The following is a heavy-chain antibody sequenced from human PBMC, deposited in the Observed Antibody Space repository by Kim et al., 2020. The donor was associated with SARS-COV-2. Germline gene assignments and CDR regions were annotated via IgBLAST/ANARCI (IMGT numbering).Heavy chain of an antibody. V-gene: IGHV1-8*01. CDR1: GYTFTSYD. CDR3: ARSRDGVEMATIWEY. J-gene: IGHJ4*02. Sequence: ASVKVSCKASGYTFTSYDINWVRQATGQGLEWMGWMNPNSGNTGYAQKFQGRVTMTRNTSISTAYMELSSLRSEDTAVYYCARSRDGVEMATIWEYWGQGTLVTVSS. CDR2: MNPNSGNT. D-gene: IGHD5-12*01.